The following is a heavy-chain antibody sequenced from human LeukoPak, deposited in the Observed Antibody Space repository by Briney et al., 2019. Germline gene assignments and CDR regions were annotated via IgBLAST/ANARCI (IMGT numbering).Heavy chain of an antibody. CDR2: INPNSGGT. J-gene: IGHJ4*02. CDR1: GYTFTGYY. Sequence: ASVKVSCKASGYTFTGYYMHWVRQAPGQGLEWMGWINPNSGGTNYAQKFQGRVTMTRETSISTAYTELSRLRSDDTAVYYCARDLITGSGSYPPLDYWGQGTLVTVSS. D-gene: IGHD3-10*01. CDR3: ARDLITGSGSYPPLDY. V-gene: IGHV1-2*02.